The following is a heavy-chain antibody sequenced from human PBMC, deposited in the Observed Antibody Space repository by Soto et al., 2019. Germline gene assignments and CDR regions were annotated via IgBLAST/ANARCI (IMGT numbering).Heavy chain of an antibody. J-gene: IGHJ6*02. CDR1: GGSISSSNW. Sequence: PSETLSLTCAVSGGSISSSNWWSWVRQPPGKGLEWIGYIYHSGSTYYNPSLKSRVTISVDRSKNQFSLKLSSVTAADTAVYYCARGGSRRRFLEWLSLGYGMDVWGQGTTVTVSS. CDR2: IYHSGST. CDR3: ARGGSRRRFLEWLSLGYGMDV. D-gene: IGHD3-3*01. V-gene: IGHV4-4*02.